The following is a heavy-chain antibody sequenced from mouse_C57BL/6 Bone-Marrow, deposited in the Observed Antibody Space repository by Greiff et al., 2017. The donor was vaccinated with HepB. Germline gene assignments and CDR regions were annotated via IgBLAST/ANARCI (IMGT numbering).Heavy chain of an antibody. CDR2: IHPNSGST. D-gene: IGHD1-1*01. CDR1: GYTFTSYW. Sequence: QVQLQQPGAELVKPGASVKLSCKASGYTFTSYWMHWVKQRPGLGLEWIGMIHPNSGSTNYNEKFKSKATLTVDKSSSTTYMQLSGLTSEDSAVYSCASVRSRGLYFDVWGTGTTVTVSS. J-gene: IGHJ1*03. CDR3: ASVRSRGLYFDV. V-gene: IGHV1-64*01.